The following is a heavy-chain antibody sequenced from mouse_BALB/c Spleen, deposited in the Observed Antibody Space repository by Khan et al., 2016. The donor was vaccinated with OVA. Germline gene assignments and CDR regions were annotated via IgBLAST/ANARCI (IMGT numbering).Heavy chain of an antibody. CDR3: ARGYARDY. CDR2: ISSGGSYT. CDR1: GFTFSSYG. Sequence: EVQLVESGGDLVKPGGSLKLSCAASGFTFSSYGMSWVRQTPDKRLEWVATISSGGSYTYYPDSVKGRFTISRDNAKNTLYLQMSSLKSEDTAMYYCARGYARDYWGQGTSVTGSS. V-gene: IGHV5-6*01. J-gene: IGHJ4*01.